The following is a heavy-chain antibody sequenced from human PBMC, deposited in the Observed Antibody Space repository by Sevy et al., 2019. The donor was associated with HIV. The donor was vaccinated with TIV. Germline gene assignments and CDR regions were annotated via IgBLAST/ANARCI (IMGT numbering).Heavy chain of an antibody. CDR1: GFTFSSYA. D-gene: IGHD3-16*01. CDR3: ARDLYDYVWGSYLGGVYYGMDV. CDR2: ISYDGSNK. J-gene: IGHJ6*02. V-gene: IGHV3-30-3*01. Sequence: GGSLRLSCAASGFTFSSYAMHWVRQAPGKGLEWVAVISYDGSNKYYADSVKGRFTISRDNSKNTLYLQMNSLRAEDTAGYYCARDLYDYVWGSYLGGVYYGMDVWGQGTTVTVSS.